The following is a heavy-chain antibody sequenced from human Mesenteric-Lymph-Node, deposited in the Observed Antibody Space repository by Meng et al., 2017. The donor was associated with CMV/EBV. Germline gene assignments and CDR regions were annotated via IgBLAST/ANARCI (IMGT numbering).Heavy chain of an antibody. V-gene: IGHV3-30-3*01. CDR3: VQSEARPK. Sequence: GGSLRLSCAASGFTFSSYAMHWVRQAPGKGLEWVAVISYDGSNKYYADSVKGRFTISRDNSKNTLYLQMNSLRAEDTAVYYCVQSEARPKWGQGTLVTVSS. J-gene: IGHJ4*02. CDR1: GFTFSSYA. CDR2: ISYDGSNK.